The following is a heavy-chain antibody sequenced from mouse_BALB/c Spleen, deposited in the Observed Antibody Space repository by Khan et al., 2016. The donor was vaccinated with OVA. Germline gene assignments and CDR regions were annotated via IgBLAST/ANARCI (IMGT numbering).Heavy chain of an antibody. J-gene: IGHJ4*01. CDR1: GYTFSSYW. Sequence: QVQLQQSGAELMKPGASVKISCKATGYTFSSYWIEWVKQRPGHGLEWIGEILPGSGSSKYNEKFKGKATFTADTSSNTAYMQFSSLTSEESAVYYCARRGMGAMDYWGQGTLVTVSS. CDR3: ARRGMGAMDY. D-gene: IGHD2-3*01. V-gene: IGHV1-9*01. CDR2: ILPGSGSS.